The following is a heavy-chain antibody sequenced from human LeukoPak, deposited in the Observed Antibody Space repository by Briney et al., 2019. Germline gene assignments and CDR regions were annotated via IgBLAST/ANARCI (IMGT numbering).Heavy chain of an antibody. CDR3: ARCRDGYDCAFDI. D-gene: IGHD5-24*01. V-gene: IGHV4-59*01. CDR1: GGSISSYY. Sequence: SETLSLTCTVSGGSISSYYWTWIRQPPGKGLEWIGSIYYSGSTNNNPSLKSRVTISVDTSKNQFSLRLSSVTAADTAVYYCARCRDGYDCAFDIWGQGTMVSVSS. J-gene: IGHJ3*02. CDR2: IYYSGST.